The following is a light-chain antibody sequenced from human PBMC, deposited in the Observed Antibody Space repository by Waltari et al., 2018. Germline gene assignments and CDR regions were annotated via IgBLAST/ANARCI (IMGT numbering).Light chain of an antibody. CDR1: QTISSY. Sequence: DIQMTQSPSSLSASVGDRVPITCRASQTISSYLAWYQQKPGKVPKLLIYAASSLESGVPSRFSGSGSGTEFTLTISSLQPEDFATYYCQQHNSHPRTFGQGTKVEIK. V-gene: IGKV1-17*03. J-gene: IGKJ1*01. CDR2: AAS. CDR3: QQHNSHPRT.